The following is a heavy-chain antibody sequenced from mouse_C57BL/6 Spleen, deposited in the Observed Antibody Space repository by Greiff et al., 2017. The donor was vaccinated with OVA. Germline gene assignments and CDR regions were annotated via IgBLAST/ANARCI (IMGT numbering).Heavy chain of an antibody. CDR2: IYPSDSET. CDR1: GYTFTSYW. CDR3: ARGDYSNYEGYFDV. Sequence: QVQLQQPGAELVRPGSSVKLSCKASGYTFTSYWMDWVKQRPGQGLEWIGNIYPSDSETHYNQKFKDKATLTVDKSSSTAYMQLSSLTSEDSAVYYCARGDYSNYEGYFDVWGTGTTVTVSS. J-gene: IGHJ1*03. V-gene: IGHV1-61*01. D-gene: IGHD2-5*01.